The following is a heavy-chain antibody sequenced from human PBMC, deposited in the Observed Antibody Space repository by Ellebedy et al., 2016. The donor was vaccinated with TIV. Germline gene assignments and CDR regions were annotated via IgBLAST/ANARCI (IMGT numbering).Heavy chain of an antibody. CDR3: ATSRARVY. CDR1: GFTFSSYT. J-gene: IGHJ4*01. V-gene: IGHV3-21*01. CDR2: ISSSGSYL. Sequence: PGGSLRLSCAASGFTFSSYTINWVRQTPGKGLEWVSSISSSGSYLYYADSVKGLFTITRDNAKNSLYLQMNSLRVDDTAVYYCATSRARVYWGHGTLVTVSS.